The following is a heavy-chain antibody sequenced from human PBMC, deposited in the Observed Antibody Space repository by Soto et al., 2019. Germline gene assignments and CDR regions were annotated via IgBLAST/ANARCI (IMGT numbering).Heavy chain of an antibody. J-gene: IGHJ4*02. Sequence: QVQLVESGGGLVKPGGSLRLSCAASGFTFSDYYMSWIRQAPGKGLEWVSYISSSGSSIFYADSVKGQFTISRDNTKNSLYLQMNSMRADDTAVYYWAGDSGSSVSFDYWGQGTLVTVSS. CDR1: GFTFSDYY. CDR2: ISSSGSSI. CDR3: AGDSGSSVSFDY. D-gene: IGHD1-26*01. V-gene: IGHV3-11*01.